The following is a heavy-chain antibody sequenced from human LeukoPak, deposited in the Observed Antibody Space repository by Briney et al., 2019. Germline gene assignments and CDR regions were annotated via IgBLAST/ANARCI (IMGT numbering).Heavy chain of an antibody. Sequence: GGSLRLSCAASGFTFSSYEMNWVRQAPGKGLEWVSYISSSGSTIYYADSVKGRFTISRDNAKNSLYLQMNSLRAEDTAVYYCARGGYYGSAYYYYYMDVWGKGTTVTISS. CDR3: ARGGYYGSAYYYYYMDV. V-gene: IGHV3-48*03. D-gene: IGHD3-10*01. CDR1: GFTFSSYE. CDR2: ISSSGSTI. J-gene: IGHJ6*03.